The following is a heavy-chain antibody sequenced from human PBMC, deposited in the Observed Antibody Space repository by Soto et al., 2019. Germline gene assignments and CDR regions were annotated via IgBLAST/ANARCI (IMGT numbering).Heavy chain of an antibody. CDR2: ISAYNGNT. CDR1: GYTFTSYG. V-gene: IGHV1-18*01. CDR3: SRDVAYSDILTGYYRGDRSRDFDY. D-gene: IGHD3-9*01. J-gene: IGHJ4*01. Sequence: ASVKVSCKASGYTFTSYGISWVRQAPGQGLEWMGWISAYNGNTNYAQKLQGRVTMTTDTSTSTAYMELRSLRSDDTAVYYCSRDVAYSDILTGYYRGDRSRDFDYWG.